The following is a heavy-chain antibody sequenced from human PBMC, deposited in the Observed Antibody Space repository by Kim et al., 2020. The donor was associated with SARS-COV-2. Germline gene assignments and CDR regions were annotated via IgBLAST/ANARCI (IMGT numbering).Heavy chain of an antibody. CDR1: GFTFSSYW. J-gene: IGHJ6*02. CDR3: ASLLRGDYYYYYGMDV. V-gene: IGHV3-7*01. Sequence: GGSLRLSCAASGFTFSSYWMSWVRQAPGKGLEWVANIKQDGSEKYYVDSVKGRFTISRDNAKNSLYLQMNSLRAEDTAVYYCASLLRGDYYYYYGMDVWGQGTTVTVSS. CDR2: IKQDGSEK.